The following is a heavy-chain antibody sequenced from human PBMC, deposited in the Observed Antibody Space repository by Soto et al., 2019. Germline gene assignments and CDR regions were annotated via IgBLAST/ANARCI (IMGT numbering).Heavy chain of an antibody. CDR1: DYTFTSYG. Sequence: ASVKVSCKASDYTFTSYGISWVRQAPGQGLEWMGWISAYNGNTNYAQKLQGRVTMTTDTSTSTAYMELRSLRSDDTAVYYCARDPYDSSGSNWFDPWGQGTLVTVSS. CDR2: ISAYNGNT. D-gene: IGHD3-22*01. J-gene: IGHJ5*02. V-gene: IGHV1-18*04. CDR3: ARDPYDSSGSNWFDP.